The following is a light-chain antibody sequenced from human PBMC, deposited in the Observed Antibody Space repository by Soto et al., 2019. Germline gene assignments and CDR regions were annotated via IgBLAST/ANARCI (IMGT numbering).Light chain of an antibody. CDR2: EVS. CDR1: SSDVGYDNY. CDR3: TSHTASSTWV. V-gene: IGLV2-14*01. J-gene: IGLJ3*02. Sequence: QSVLTQPASVSGSPGQSITISCTGTSSDVGYDNYVSWFQQHPGKAPKLMIYEVSRRPSGVSNRFSGSKSANTASLTISRLQAEDEADYYCTSHTASSTWVFGGGTKLTVL.